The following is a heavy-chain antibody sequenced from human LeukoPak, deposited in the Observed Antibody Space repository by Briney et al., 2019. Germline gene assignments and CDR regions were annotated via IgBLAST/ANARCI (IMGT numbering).Heavy chain of an antibody. CDR3: ARRIAVAGTRRSGAPFLGY. CDR1: GGSFSGYY. J-gene: IGHJ4*02. CDR2: INHSGST. V-gene: IGHV4-34*01. Sequence: SETLSLTCAVYGGSFSGYYWSWIRQPPGKGLEWIGEINHSGSTNYNPSLKSRVTISVDTSKNQFSLKLSSVTAADTAVYYCARRIAVAGTRRSGAPFLGYWGQGTLVTVSS. D-gene: IGHD6-19*01.